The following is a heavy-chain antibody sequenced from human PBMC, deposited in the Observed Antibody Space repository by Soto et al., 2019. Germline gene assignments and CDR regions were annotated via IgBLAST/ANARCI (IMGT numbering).Heavy chain of an antibody. J-gene: IGHJ4*02. D-gene: IGHD5-12*01. Sequence: QVQLQESGPGLVKPSETLSLTCTVSGGSISSYYWSWIRQPPGKGLEWIGYIYYSGSTNYNPSLKSRVTISVDTSKNQFSLKLSSVTAADTAVYYCAAHSGYASVDYWGQGTLVTVSS. CDR1: GGSISSYY. V-gene: IGHV4-59*01. CDR3: AAHSGYASVDY. CDR2: IYYSGST.